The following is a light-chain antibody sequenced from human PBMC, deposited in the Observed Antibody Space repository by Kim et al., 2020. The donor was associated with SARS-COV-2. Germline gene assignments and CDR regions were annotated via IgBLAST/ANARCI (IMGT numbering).Light chain of an antibody. Sequence: DIQMTQSPSSLSASVGDRVTITCQASQDISNYLNWYKQKPGKAPKLLIYDASNLETGVPSRFSGSGSGTDFTFTISRLQPEDIATYYCQQDDTLTLTFGGGTKVEI. CDR1: QDISNY. CDR2: DAS. V-gene: IGKV1-33*01. CDR3: QQDDTLTLT. J-gene: IGKJ4*01.